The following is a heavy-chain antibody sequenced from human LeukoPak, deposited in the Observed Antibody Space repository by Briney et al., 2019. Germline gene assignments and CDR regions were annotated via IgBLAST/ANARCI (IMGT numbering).Heavy chain of an antibody. CDR3: ARGTYCSSTSCYPVAWFDP. J-gene: IGHJ5*02. Sequence: GESLKISCKGSGYSFTTYWIGWVRQMPGKGLEWMGTICPGDSDTRYSPSFQGQVTISADKSISTAYLQWSSLKASDTAMYYCARGTYCSSTSCYPVAWFDPWGQGTLVTVSS. D-gene: IGHD2-2*01. V-gene: IGHV5-51*01. CDR2: ICPGDSDT. CDR1: GYSFTTYW.